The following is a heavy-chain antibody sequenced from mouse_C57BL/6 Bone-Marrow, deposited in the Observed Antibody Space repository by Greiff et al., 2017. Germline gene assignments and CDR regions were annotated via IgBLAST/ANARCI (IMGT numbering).Heavy chain of an antibody. D-gene: IGHD1-1*01. CDR1: GFTFSNYW. Sequence: EVTLVESGGGLVQPGGSMKLSCVASGFTFSNYWMNWVRQSPEKGLEWVAQIRLKSDNYATHYAESVKGRFTISRDDSKSSVYLQMNNLRAEDTGIYYCPVLDYGSSYGYFDYWGQGTTLTVSS. CDR2: IRLKSDNYAT. CDR3: PVLDYGSSYGYFDY. V-gene: IGHV6-3*01. J-gene: IGHJ2*01.